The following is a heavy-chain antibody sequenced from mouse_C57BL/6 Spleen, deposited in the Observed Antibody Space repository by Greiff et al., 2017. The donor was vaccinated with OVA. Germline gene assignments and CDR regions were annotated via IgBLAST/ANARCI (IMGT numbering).Heavy chain of an antibody. J-gene: IGHJ3*01. V-gene: IGHV5-4*01. D-gene: IGHD1-1*01. CDR2: ISDGGSYT. CDR1: GFTFSSYA. Sequence: EVQVVESGGGLVKPGGSLKLSCAASGFTFSSYAMSWVRQTPEKRLEWVATISDGGSYTYYPDNVKGRFTISRDNAKNNLYLQMSHLKSEDTAMYYCARDPYGSSRAWFAYWGQGTLVTVSA. CDR3: ARDPYGSSRAWFAY.